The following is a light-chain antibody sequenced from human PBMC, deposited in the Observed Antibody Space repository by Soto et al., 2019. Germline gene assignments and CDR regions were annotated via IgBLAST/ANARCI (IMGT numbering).Light chain of an antibody. J-gene: IGLJ7*01. Sequence: QAVVTQEPSLTVSPGGTITLTCASSTGAVTSGYYPNWFQQKPGQAPRALIYSTSNKRSWTPARFSGSLLGGKAALTLSGVQPEDEAEYYCLLYYGGAQAVFGGGTQLTVL. CDR3: LLYYGGAQAV. V-gene: IGLV7-43*01. CDR1: TGAVTSGYY. CDR2: STS.